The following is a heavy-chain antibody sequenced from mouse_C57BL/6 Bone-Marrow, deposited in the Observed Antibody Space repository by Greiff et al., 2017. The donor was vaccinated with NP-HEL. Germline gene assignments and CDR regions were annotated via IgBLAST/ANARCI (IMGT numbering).Heavy chain of an antibody. J-gene: IGHJ4*01. CDR1: GFTFSDYG. V-gene: IGHV5-17*01. CDR2: ISSGSSTI. Sequence: EVMLVESGGGLVKPGGSLKLSCAASGFTFSDYGMHWVRQAPEKGLEWVAYISSGSSTIYYADTVKGRFTISRDNAKNTLFLQMTSLRSEDTAMYYCARPIREGFDYAMDYWGQGTSVTVSS. CDR3: ARPIREGFDYAMDY. D-gene: IGHD2-12*01.